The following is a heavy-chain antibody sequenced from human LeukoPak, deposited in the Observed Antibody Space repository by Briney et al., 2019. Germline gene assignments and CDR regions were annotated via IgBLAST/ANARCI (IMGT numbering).Heavy chain of an antibody. J-gene: IGHJ5*02. CDR3: ARMWSGDSFDP. CDR1: GGSFSGYY. D-gene: IGHD2-21*01. CDR2: INHSGST. Sequence: PSETLSLTCAVYGGSFSGYYWSWIRQPPGKGLEWIGEINHSGSTNYNPSLKSRVTISVDTSKNQFSLKLSSVTAADTAVYYCARMWSGDSFDPWGQGTLVTVSS. V-gene: IGHV4-34*01.